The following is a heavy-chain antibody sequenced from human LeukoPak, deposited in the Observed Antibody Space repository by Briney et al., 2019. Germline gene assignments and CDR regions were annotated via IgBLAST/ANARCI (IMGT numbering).Heavy chain of an antibody. V-gene: IGHV3-48*03. Sequence: GGSLRLSCAASGFTFSSYEMNWVRQAPGKGLEWVSYISSSGSTIYYADSVKGRFTIPRDNAKNSLYLQMNSLRAEDTAVYYCARGGYYYGSGTDYWGQGTLVTVSS. CDR3: ARGGYYYGSGTDY. D-gene: IGHD3-10*01. J-gene: IGHJ4*02. CDR2: ISSSGSTI. CDR1: GFTFSSYE.